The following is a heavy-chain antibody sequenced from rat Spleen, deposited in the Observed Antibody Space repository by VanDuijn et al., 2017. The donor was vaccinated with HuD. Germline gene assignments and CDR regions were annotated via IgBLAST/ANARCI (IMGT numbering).Heavy chain of an antibody. D-gene: IGHD2-1*01. CDR3: TKERYDFDY. CDR2: MWYDGDT. Sequence: QVQLKESGPGLVQPSETLSLTCTVSGFSITSYSVSWVRQPSGKGPEWLGKMWYDGDTAYNSAHKSRLSVTRDTTKNQVFLTMYSLQTNDTGAYYCTKERYDFDYWGQGVMVTVSS. V-gene: IGHV2-63*01. J-gene: IGHJ2*01. CDR1: GFSITSYS.